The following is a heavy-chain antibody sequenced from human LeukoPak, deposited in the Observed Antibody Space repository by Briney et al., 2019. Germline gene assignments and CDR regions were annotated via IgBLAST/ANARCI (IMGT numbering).Heavy chain of an antibody. D-gene: IGHD6-13*01. CDR1: GFTFDDYA. V-gene: IGHV3-9*01. CDR3: ARVSGSSWFSPHDS. CDR2: ISWNSGSI. Sequence: GGSLRLSCAASGFTFDDYAMHWVRQAPGKGLEWVSGISWNSGSIGYADSVKGRFTISRDNAKNSLYLQMNSLRAEDTALYHCARVSGSSWFSPHDSWGQGTLVTVSS. J-gene: IGHJ4*02.